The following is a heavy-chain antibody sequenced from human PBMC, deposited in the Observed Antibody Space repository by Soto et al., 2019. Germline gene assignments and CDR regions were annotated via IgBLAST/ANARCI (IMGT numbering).Heavy chain of an antibody. CDR1: GGSISSGDYY. CDR2: IYYSGST. CDR3: ARGHLSGYDPLLNWFDP. D-gene: IGHD5-12*01. V-gene: IGHV4-30-4*01. J-gene: IGHJ5*02. Sequence: PSETLSLTRTVSGGSISSGDYYWSWIRQPPGKGLEWIGYIYYSGSTYYNPSLKSRVTISVDTSKNQFSLKLSSVTAADTAVYYCARGHLSGYDPLLNWFDPWGQGTLVTVSS.